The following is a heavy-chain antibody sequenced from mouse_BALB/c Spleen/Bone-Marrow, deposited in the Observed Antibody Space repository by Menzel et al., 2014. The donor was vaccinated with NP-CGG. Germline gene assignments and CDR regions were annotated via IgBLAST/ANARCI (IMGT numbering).Heavy chain of an antibody. J-gene: IGHJ4*01. CDR2: INPYNDGT. CDR3: ASHNWDYAMDY. D-gene: IGHD4-1*02. Sequence: VQLQQSGPELVKPGASVKMSCKASGYTFTSYVMHWVKQKPGQGLEWIGYINPYNDGTKYNEKFKGKATLTSDKSSSTAYMELSSLPSEDSAVYYCASHNWDYAMDYWGQGTSVTVSS. V-gene: IGHV1-14*01. CDR1: GYTFTSYV.